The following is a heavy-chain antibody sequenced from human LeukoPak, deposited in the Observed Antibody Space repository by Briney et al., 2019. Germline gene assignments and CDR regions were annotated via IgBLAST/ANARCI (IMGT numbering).Heavy chain of an antibody. CDR2: IIPILGIA. CDR1: GGTFSSYT. J-gene: IGHJ6*03. D-gene: IGHD3-9*01. V-gene: IGHV1-69*02. Sequence: SVKVSCKASGGTFSSYTISWVRQAPGQGLEWMGRIIPILGIANYAQKFQGRVTITADRSTSTAYMELSSLRSEDTAVYYCARGLYDILTGYWYYMDDWGKGTTVTVSS. CDR3: ARGLYDILTGYWYYMDD.